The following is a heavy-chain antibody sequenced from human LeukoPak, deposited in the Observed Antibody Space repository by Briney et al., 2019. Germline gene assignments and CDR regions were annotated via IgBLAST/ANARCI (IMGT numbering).Heavy chain of an antibody. CDR2: IKSKTDGGTT. Sequence: PGGSLRLSCAASGFTFSNAWMSWVRQAPGKGLEWVGRIKSKTDGGTTDYAAPVKGSFTISRDDSKNTLYLQMNSRKTEDTAVYYCTTETSGCSSTSCFHYYYYYMDVWGKGTTVTVSS. J-gene: IGHJ6*03. V-gene: IGHV3-15*01. CDR1: GFTFSNAW. D-gene: IGHD2-2*01. CDR3: TTETSGCSSTSCFHYYYYYMDV.